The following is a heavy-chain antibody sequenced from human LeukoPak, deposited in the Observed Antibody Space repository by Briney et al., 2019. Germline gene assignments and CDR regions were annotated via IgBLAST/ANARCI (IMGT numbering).Heavy chain of an antibody. J-gene: IGHJ6*03. V-gene: IGHV5-51*01. CDR3: ARRALAARPEKDYYMDV. D-gene: IGHD6-6*01. CDR1: GYRFNTYW. Sequence: KPGESLKISCKGSGYRFNTYWIGWVRQLPGKGLEWMGIIYPGDSDTRYSPSFQGQVTISADKSISTAYLQWSSLKASDTAMYYCARRALAARPEKDYYMDVWGKGTTVTVSS. CDR2: IYPGDSDT.